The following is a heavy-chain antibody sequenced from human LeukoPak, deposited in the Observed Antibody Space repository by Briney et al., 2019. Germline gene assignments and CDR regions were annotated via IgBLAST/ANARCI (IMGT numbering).Heavy chain of an antibody. J-gene: IGHJ4*02. CDR3: ARGTATTAGIDY. Sequence: PGGSLRLSCTASGFAFSSYSMFWVRQVPGKGLVWLSQINSDGASTTYGDPAKGRFTASRDNAKNTLFLQMNSLRVEDTAVYYCARGTATTAGIDYWGQGTLVTVSS. CDR1: GFAFSSYS. V-gene: IGHV3-74*01. D-gene: IGHD1/OR15-1a*01. CDR2: INSDGAST.